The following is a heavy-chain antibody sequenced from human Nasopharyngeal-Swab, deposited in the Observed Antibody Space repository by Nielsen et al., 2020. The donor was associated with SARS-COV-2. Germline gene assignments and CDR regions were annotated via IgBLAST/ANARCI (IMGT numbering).Heavy chain of an antibody. Sequence: GASLEISCVVSGVPFSNTIVTWVRQAPGKGLEWVSVISFDGSTYYGDSVKGRSTISRDDSRNTVYLHLNTLRTEDTAVYYCARERYTSGRCGIYDNWGPGAMVTVSS. D-gene: IGHD6-19*01. CDR3: ARERYTSGRCGIYDN. CDR1: GVPFSNTI. V-gene: IGHV3-23*01. J-gene: IGHJ3*02. CDR2: ISFDGST.